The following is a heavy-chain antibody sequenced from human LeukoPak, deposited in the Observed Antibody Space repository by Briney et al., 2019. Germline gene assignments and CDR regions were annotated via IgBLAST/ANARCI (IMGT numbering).Heavy chain of an antibody. CDR2: INPDGSWT. Sequence: TGGSLRLSCAASGFTFSNYWMHWVRQAPGKGLVWVSCINPDGSWTLRADSVKGRFAISRDYARNTLYLQMNSLGVEDTAMYYCARYEQRPGVTASDPWSQGTLVTVSS. J-gene: IGHJ5*02. CDR1: GFTFSNYW. D-gene: IGHD2-21*02. V-gene: IGHV3-74*01. CDR3: ARYEQRPGVTASDP.